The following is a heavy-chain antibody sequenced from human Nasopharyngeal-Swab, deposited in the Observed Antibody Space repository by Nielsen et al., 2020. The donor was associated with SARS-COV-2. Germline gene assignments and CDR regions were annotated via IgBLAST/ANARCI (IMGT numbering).Heavy chain of an antibody. CDR2: ISAYNGNT. J-gene: IGHJ6*02. D-gene: IGHD2-2*01. V-gene: IGHV1-18*01. CDR1: GYTFTSYG. Sequence: ASVKVSCKASGYTFTSYGISWVRQAPGQGLEWMGWISAYNGNTNYAQKLQGRVTMTTDTSTRTAYMELRSLRSDDTAVYYCARDGAMRYCSSTSCSPGGGMDVWGQGTTVTVSS. CDR3: ARDGAMRYCSSTSCSPGGGMDV.